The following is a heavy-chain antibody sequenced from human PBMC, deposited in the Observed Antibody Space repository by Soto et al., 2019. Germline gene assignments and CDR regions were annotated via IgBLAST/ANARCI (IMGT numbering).Heavy chain of an antibody. J-gene: IGHJ5*02. CDR1: GFTFSDSY. D-gene: IGHD3-3*02. CDR2: ISGSGSTI. CDR3: ARGPTGIFGVLIP. Sequence: GGSLRLSCAASGFTFSDSYMSWIRQAPGKGLEWISYISGSGSTIYYADSVKGRFTISRDNAKNSLYLQMNSLRAEDTAVYYCARGPTGIFGVLIPWGQGTLVTVSS. V-gene: IGHV3-11*01.